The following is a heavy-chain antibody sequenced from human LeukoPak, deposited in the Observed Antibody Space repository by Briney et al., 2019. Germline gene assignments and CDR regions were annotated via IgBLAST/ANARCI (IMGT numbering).Heavy chain of an antibody. CDR2: IYYSGST. V-gene: IGHV4-59*01. D-gene: IGHD3-22*01. CDR1: GGSISSYY. CDR3: ARVRGCSGGSCRYDSSGYYGFWLDY. J-gene: IGHJ4*02. Sequence: SETLSLTCTVSGGSISSYYWSWIRQPPGKGLEWIGYIYYSGSTNYNPSLKSRVTISVDTSKNQFSLKLSSVTAADTAVYCCARVRGCSGGSCRYDSSGYYGFWLDYWGQGTLVTVSS.